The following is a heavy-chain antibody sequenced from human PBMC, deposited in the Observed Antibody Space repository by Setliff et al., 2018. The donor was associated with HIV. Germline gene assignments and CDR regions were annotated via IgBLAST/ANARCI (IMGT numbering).Heavy chain of an antibody. D-gene: IGHD2-21*01. CDR2: INHSGST. CDR1: GGSFSSYY. Sequence: SETLSLTCAVYGGSFSSYYWSWIRQPPGKGLEWIGEINHSGSTNYSPSLKSRVTISLDKSKNTLYLQMNSLRAEDTALYYCARGQFRLRPDSLDLWGQGTLVTVSS. V-gene: IGHV4-34*01. CDR3: ARGQFRLRPDSLDL. J-gene: IGHJ3*01.